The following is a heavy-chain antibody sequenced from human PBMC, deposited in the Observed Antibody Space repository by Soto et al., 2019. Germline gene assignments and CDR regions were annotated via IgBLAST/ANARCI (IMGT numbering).Heavy chain of an antibody. CDR2: TSYDGSNT. J-gene: IGHJ4*02. V-gene: IGHV3-30*18. CDR1: GFTFSSFG. D-gene: IGHD2-2*01. CDR3: AKGGAVVPAAILDY. Sequence: GGSLRLSCAASGFTFSSFGMHWVRQAPGKGLEWVAVTSYDGSNTFYADSVQGRFTISRDNSKNTLYLQMNSLRAEDTAVYYCAKGGAVVPAAILDYWGQGTLVTVSS.